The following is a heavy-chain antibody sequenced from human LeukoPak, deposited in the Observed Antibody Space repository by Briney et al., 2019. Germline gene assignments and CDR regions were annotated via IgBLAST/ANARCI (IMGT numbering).Heavy chain of an antibody. CDR3: ARALRVWTLFDGADY. CDR1: GFTFSSYA. J-gene: IGHJ4*02. D-gene: IGHD4/OR15-4a*01. V-gene: IGHV3-30-3*01. CDR2: ISYDGSNK. Sequence: PGRSLRLSCAASGFTFSSYAMHWVRQAPGKGLEWVAVISYDGSNKYYADSVKGRFTISRDNSKNTLYLQMNSLRAEDTAVYYCARALRVWTLFDGADYWGQGTLVTVSS.